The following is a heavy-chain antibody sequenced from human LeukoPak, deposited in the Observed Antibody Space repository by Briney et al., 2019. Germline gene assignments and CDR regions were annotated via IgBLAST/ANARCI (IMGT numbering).Heavy chain of an antibody. J-gene: IGHJ5*02. Sequence: SETLSLTCVVYGASLNGRYWSWIRQPPGKGLEWIGESGHRGGTKFNPSLKSRVTISADTSKNQFSLKMNSVTAADTAIYYCAKNGQSGFSFDPWGQGTLVTVSS. CDR3: AKNGQSGFSFDP. CDR1: GASLNGRY. CDR2: SGHRGGT. V-gene: IGHV4-34*01. D-gene: IGHD2-8*01.